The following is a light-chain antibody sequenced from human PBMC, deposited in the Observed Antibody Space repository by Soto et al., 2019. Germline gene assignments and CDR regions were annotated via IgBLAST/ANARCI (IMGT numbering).Light chain of an antibody. CDR2: DVT. Sequence: QSALTQPASVSGSPGQSITISCTGTSSDVGAYDFVSWYQHYPGKAPKLVTFDVTHRPPGISDRFSGSKSANTASLTISGLQAEDEADYYCSSYTSRSTLDYVFGSGTKVTVL. CDR3: SSYTSRSTLDYV. V-gene: IGLV2-14*01. CDR1: SSDVGAYDF. J-gene: IGLJ1*01.